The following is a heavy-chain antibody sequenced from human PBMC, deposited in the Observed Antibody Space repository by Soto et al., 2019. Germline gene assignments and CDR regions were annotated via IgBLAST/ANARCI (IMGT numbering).Heavy chain of an antibody. CDR1: GGSMSGYY. CDR3: VRQGYGPLHGLVDV. D-gene: IGHD5-18*01. Sequence: PSETLSLTCPVSGGSMSGYYWSWIRLPPGKPMEWIGYVHDSWGAAYNPSLRSRVAISLDTSKSQFSLSLTSVSATDTAMYYCVRQGYGPLHGLVDVWGQGTTVTVSS. V-gene: IGHV4-59*08. J-gene: IGHJ6*02. CDR2: VHDSWGA.